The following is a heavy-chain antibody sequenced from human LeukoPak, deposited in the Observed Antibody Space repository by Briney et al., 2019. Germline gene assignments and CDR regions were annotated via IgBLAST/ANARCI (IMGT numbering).Heavy chain of an antibody. CDR3: ARGIVVVTAISPLSEYFQH. CDR2: ISVYNGNT. J-gene: IGHJ1*01. V-gene: IGHV1-18*01. D-gene: IGHD2-21*02. Sequence: GASVKVSCKASGYIFTSYGISWVRQAPGQGLEWMGWISVYNGNTNYAQKLQGRVTMTTDTSTSTAYMELRSLRSHDTAVYYRARGIVVVTAISPLSEYFQHWGQGTLVTVSS. CDR1: GYIFTSYG.